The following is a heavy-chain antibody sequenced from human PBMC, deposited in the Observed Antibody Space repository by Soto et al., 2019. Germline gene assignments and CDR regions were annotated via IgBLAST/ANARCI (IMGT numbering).Heavy chain of an antibody. J-gene: IGHJ6*02. V-gene: IGHV4-31*03. CDR3: ARFSGSYYYAMDV. CDR1: GGSISSGGYY. CDR2: IYYSGST. D-gene: IGHD6-19*01. Sequence: SETLSLTCTVSGGSISSGGYYWSWIRQHPGKGLEWIGYIYYSGSTNYKPSLKRRVTISVDTSKNQFSLQLKSVTAADTALYYCARFSGSYYYAMDVWGQGSTVTVSS.